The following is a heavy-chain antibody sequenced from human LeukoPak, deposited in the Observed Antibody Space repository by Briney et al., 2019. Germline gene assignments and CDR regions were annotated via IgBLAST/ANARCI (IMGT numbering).Heavy chain of an antibody. CDR2: IYYSGST. V-gene: IGHV4-31*03. CDR3: ASQLRYCSSTSCPPNYFDY. J-gene: IGHJ4*02. CDR1: GGSISSGGYY. Sequence: PSQTLSLTCTVSGGSISSGGYYWSWIRQHPGKGLEGIGYIYYSGSTYYNPSLKSRVTISVDTSKNQFSLKLSSVTAADTAVYYCASQLRYCSSTSCPPNYFDYWGQGTLVTVST. D-gene: IGHD2-2*01.